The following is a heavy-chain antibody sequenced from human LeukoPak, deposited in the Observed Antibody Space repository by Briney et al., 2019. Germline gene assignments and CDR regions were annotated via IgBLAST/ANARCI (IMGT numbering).Heavy chain of an antibody. CDR1: GFTFSTYS. Sequence: PGGSLRLSCAASGFTFSTYSMNWVRQAPGKGLEWVSSISSNSHYMYYADSVKGRFTISRDNAKNSLYLQMNSLRAEDTAVYYCASVERGYYDSSGYYSNDAFDIWGQGTMVTVSS. J-gene: IGHJ3*02. CDR3: ASVERGYYDSSGYYSNDAFDI. V-gene: IGHV3-21*01. D-gene: IGHD3-22*01. CDR2: ISSNSHYM.